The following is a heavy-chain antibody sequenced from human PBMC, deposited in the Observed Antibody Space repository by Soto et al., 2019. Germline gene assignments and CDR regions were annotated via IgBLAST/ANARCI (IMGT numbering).Heavy chain of an antibody. Sequence: GGSLRLSCAASGFTFSSYAMDWVRQAPGRGREWVSHITSYSSIYYADSVKGRFTISRDNAKDSLFLQMNSLRDEDTALYYCARGRYCSGGSCYFDYWGQGALVTVSS. CDR2: ITSYSSI. D-gene: IGHD2-15*01. V-gene: IGHV3-48*02. CDR3: ARGRYCSGGSCYFDY. J-gene: IGHJ4*02. CDR1: GFTFSSYA.